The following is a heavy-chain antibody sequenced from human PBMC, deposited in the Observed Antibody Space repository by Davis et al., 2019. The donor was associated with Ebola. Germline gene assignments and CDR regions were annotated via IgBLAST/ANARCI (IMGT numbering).Heavy chain of an antibody. V-gene: IGHV1-2*06. J-gene: IGHJ6*04. D-gene: IGHD3-10*01. Sequence: ASVKVSCKTSGYTFGDYYIHWVRQAPGQGLEWMGRINPNSGGTNYAQKFQGRVTMTRDTSISTAYMELSRLRSDDTAVYYCATLWFGELLGMDVWGKGTTVTVSS. CDR1: GYTFGDYY. CDR3: ATLWFGELLGMDV. CDR2: INPNSGGT.